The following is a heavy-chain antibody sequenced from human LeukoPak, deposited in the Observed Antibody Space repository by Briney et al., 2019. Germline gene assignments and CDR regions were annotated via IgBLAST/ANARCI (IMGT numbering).Heavy chain of an antibody. CDR2: IIPIFGTA. V-gene: IGHV1-69*05. J-gene: IGHJ4*02. Sequence: SVKVSYKASGGTFSSYAISWVRQAPGQGLEWMGGIIPIFGTANYAQKFQGRVTITTDESTSTAYMELSSLRSEDTAVYYCARGGAIEMATINEPFDYWGQGTLVTVSS. CDR1: GGTFSSYA. D-gene: IGHD5-24*01. CDR3: ARGGAIEMATINEPFDY.